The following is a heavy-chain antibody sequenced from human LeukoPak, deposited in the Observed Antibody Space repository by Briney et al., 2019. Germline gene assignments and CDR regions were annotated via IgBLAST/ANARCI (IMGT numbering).Heavy chain of an antibody. J-gene: IGHJ4*02. V-gene: IGHV3-23*01. CDR2: ISGSGGGT. CDR1: GFTFSSYG. Sequence: GGSLRLSCAASGFTFSSYGMSWVRQAPGKGLEWVSAISGSGGGTYYADSVKGRFTISRDNSKNTLYLQMNSLRAEDTTVYYCAKTDSSGWSYFDYWGQGTLVTVSS. D-gene: IGHD6-19*01. CDR3: AKTDSSGWSYFDY.